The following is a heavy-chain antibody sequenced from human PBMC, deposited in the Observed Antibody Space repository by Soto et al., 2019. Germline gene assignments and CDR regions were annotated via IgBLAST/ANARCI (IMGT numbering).Heavy chain of an antibody. CDR3: AKGTTAVYCFDF. D-gene: IGHD2-15*01. Sequence: DVQLLESGGGLVQPGGSLRLSCAASGFTFSSYAMSWVRQAPGKGPEWVSAISATGGSAFYADSVKGRFTISRDNSKNTVFLQIDSLVTEDTAVYYCAKGTTAVYCFDFWGQGTLVTVSS. CDR1: GFTFSSYA. V-gene: IGHV3-23*01. J-gene: IGHJ4*02. CDR2: ISATGGSA.